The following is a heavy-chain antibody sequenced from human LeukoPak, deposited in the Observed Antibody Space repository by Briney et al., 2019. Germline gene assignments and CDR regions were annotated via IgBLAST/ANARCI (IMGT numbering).Heavy chain of an antibody. J-gene: IGHJ4*02. V-gene: IGHV4-39*07. D-gene: IGHD2-15*01. CDR1: GGSISSTSYY. Sequence: SETLSLTCTVSGGSISSTSYYWGWIRQPPGKGLEWIGSIYYSGNTYYNPSLKSRVTISVDTSKNQFSLKLSSVTAADTAVYYCAREQLVCSGGSCYFYFWDYWGQGTLVTVSS. CDR3: AREQLVCSGGSCYFYFWDY. CDR2: IYYSGNT.